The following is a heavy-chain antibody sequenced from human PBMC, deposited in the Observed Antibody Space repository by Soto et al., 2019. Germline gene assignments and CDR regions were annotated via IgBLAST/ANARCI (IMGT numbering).Heavy chain of an antibody. Sequence: SETLSLTCTVSGGSISSGGYYWSWIRQHPGKGLEWIGYIYYSGSTYYNPSLKTRVTISVDTSKNQFSLKLSSATAADTAVYYCARDRVVVVPAAIYYYYGMDVWGQGTTVTVSS. CDR1: GGSISSGGYY. J-gene: IGHJ6*02. CDR3: ARDRVVVVPAAIYYYYGMDV. V-gene: IGHV4-31*03. D-gene: IGHD2-2*02. CDR2: IYYSGST.